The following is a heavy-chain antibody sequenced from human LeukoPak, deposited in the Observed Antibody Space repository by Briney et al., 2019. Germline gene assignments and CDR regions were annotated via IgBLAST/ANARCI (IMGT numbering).Heavy chain of an antibody. J-gene: IGHJ4*02. Sequence: SETLSLTCTVSGGSISSSSYYWGWIRQPPGKGLEWIGSIYYSGSTNYNPSLKSRVTISVDTSKNQFSLKLSSMTAADTAIYYCARDGRQHYYDSSGYAFDYWGQGTLVTVSS. D-gene: IGHD3-22*01. CDR3: ARDGRQHYYDSSGYAFDY. CDR1: GGSISSSSYY. V-gene: IGHV4-39*07. CDR2: IYYSGST.